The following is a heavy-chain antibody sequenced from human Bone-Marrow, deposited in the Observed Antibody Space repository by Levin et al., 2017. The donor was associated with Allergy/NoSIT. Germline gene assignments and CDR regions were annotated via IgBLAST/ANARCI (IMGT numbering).Heavy chain of an antibody. CDR1: GMSFSGTY. CDR2: IIHTGST. V-gene: IGHV4-34*12. D-gene: IGHD4-17*01. CDR3: AKRPPNGDLYFDF. J-gene: IGHJ4*02. Sequence: RASETLSLTCGVSGMSFSGTYYSWIRQSPGKGLEWIAEIIHTGSTNYNPSLRSRVTISVDTSKNQVSLNLESVTAADTGVYYCAKRPPNGDLYFDFWGQGILVTVSS.